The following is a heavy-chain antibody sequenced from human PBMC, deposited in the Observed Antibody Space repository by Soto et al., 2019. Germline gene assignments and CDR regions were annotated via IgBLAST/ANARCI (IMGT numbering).Heavy chain of an antibody. CDR1: GYTFTSYG. D-gene: IGHD2-15*01. CDR2: INPNSGGT. V-gene: IGHV1-2*02. CDR3: ARDQGSGGSCYDI. Sequence: GASVKVSCKASGYTFTSYGISWVRQAPGQGLEWMGWINPNSGGTNYAQKFQGRVTMTRDTSISTAYMELSRLRSDDTAVYYCARDQGSGGSCYDIWGQGTMVTVSS. J-gene: IGHJ3*02.